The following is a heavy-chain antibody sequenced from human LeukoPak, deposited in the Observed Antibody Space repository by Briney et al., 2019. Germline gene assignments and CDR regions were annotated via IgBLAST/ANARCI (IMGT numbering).Heavy chain of an antibody. CDR1: GFTFSSYA. CDR3: AKDLPYYYDSSAFET. D-gene: IGHD3-22*01. J-gene: IGHJ3*02. CDR2: ISYSDGST. V-gene: IGHV3-23*01. Sequence: PGGSLRPSCAASGFTFSSYAMSWVRQAPGKGLEWVSVISYSDGSTNYADSVKGRFTISRDNSKNTLYLQMNSLRAEDTAVYYCAKDLPYYYDSSAFETWGQGTMVTVSS.